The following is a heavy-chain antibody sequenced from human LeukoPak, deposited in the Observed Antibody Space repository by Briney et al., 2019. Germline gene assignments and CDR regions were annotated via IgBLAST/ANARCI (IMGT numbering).Heavy chain of an antibody. CDR2: ISWNSGSI. Sequence: GRSLRLSCAASGFTFDDYAMHWVRQAPGEGLEWVSGISWNSGSIGYADSVKGRFTISRDNAKNSLYLQMNSLRAEDTALYYCAKDGSRITMVRGVLEYNWFDPWGQGTLVTVSS. CDR3: AKDGSRITMVRGVLEYNWFDP. V-gene: IGHV3-9*01. CDR1: GFTFDDYA. D-gene: IGHD3-10*01. J-gene: IGHJ5*02.